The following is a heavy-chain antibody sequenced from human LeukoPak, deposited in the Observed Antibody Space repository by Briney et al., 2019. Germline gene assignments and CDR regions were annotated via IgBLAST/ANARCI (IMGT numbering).Heavy chain of an antibody. V-gene: IGHV4-34*12. Sequence: SETLSLTCAVYGGSFSGYYWTWIRQSPGKGLEWIGEIIHSGSTNYNPSLKSRVTMSVDTSKNQFSLNLNSVTAADTAIYYRAREGRGTQLWPPDYWGQGVLVTVS. D-gene: IGHD5-18*01. CDR1: GGSFSGYY. J-gene: IGHJ4*02. CDR2: IIHSGST. CDR3: AREGRGTQLWPPDY.